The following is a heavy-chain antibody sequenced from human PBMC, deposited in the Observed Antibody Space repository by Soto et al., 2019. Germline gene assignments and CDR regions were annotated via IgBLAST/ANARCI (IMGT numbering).Heavy chain of an antibody. CDR1: GYTFTSYG. Sequence: ASVKVSCKASGYTFTSYGISWVRQAPGQGLEWMGWISAYNGNTNYAQKPQGRVTMTTDTSTSTAYMELRSLRSDDTAVYYCARANGKRAVAGDYYGMDVWGQGTTVTVSS. J-gene: IGHJ6*02. D-gene: IGHD6-13*01. CDR2: ISAYNGNT. V-gene: IGHV1-18*01. CDR3: ARANGKRAVAGDYYGMDV.